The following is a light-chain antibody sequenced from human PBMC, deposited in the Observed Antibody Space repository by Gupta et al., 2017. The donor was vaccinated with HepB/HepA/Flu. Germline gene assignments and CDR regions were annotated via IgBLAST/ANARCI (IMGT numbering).Light chain of an antibody. V-gene: IGLV2-11*01. Sequence: SALTQPRSVYGSPGQSVAVSCTGSSSDVGGYNYVSWYQQHPGKAPKLMIYDVNKRPSGVPDRFSGSKSGNTASLTISGLQAEDESDYYCCSYAGSNTYVFGTGTTVTVL. CDR2: DVN. CDR3: CSYAGSNTYV. CDR1: SSDVGGYNY. J-gene: IGLJ1*01.